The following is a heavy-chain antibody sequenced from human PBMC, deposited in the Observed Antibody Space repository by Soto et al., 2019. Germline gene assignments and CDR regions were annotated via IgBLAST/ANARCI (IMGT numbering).Heavy chain of an antibody. CDR3: ARDRSAGLKDDGMDV. V-gene: IGHV3-21*01. CDR1: GFTFSSYS. CDR2: ISSSSSYI. J-gene: IGHJ6*02. Sequence: EVQLVESGGGLVKPGGSLRLSCAASGFTFSSYSMNWVRQAPGKGLEWVSSISSSSSYIYYADSVKGRFTISRDNAKNSLYLQMNSLRAEDTAVYYCARDRSAGLKDDGMDVWGQGTTVTVSS.